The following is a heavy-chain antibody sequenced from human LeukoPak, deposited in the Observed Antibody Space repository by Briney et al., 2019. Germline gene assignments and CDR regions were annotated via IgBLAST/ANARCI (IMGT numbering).Heavy chain of an antibody. CDR1: GFTFSSYS. CDR2: IRQSGGEQ. D-gene: IGHD6-13*01. V-gene: IGHV3-7*01. J-gene: IGHJ4*01. Sequence: GGSLRLSCAASGFTFSSYSMSWVRQAPGKGLEWVAGIRQSGGEQSYADSVKGRFTISRANPRTSLYLHMSSLRAEYTAVYYWARDGTAPGLYFDLWGQGTLVTVSS. CDR3: ARDGTAPGLYFDL.